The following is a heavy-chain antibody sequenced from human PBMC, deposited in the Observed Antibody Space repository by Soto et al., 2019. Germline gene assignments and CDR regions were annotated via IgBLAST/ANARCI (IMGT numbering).Heavy chain of an antibody. CDR1: GGSFSGYY. V-gene: IGHV4-34*01. J-gene: IGHJ4*02. Sequence: QVQLQQWGAGLLKPSETLSLTCAVCGGSFSGYYWSWIRQLPGKGLEWIGEINHSGSTNYNPSLKSRVTISVDTSKNQFSLKLSSVTAADTAVYYCASKGYGYKAGYFDYWGQGTLVTVSS. CDR3: ASKGYGYKAGYFDY. D-gene: IGHD5-18*01. CDR2: INHSGST.